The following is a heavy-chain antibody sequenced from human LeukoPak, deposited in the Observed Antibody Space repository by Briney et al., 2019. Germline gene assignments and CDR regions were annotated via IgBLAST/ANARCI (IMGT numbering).Heavy chain of an antibody. Sequence: GGSLRLSCAASGFTFSSYWMHWVRQAPGKGLVWVSRIDSDGSSTTYADSVKGRFTISRDNSKNTLYLQMNSLRAEDTAVYYCARYFNDAFDIWGQGTMVTVSS. J-gene: IGHJ3*02. CDR2: IDSDGSST. D-gene: IGHD3-9*01. CDR3: ARYFNDAFDI. CDR1: GFTFSSYW. V-gene: IGHV3-74*01.